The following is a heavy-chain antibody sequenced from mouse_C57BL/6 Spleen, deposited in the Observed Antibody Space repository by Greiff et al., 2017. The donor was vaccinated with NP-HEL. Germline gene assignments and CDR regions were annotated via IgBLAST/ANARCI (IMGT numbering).Heavy chain of an antibody. D-gene: IGHD2-3*01. V-gene: IGHV5-9*01. J-gene: IGHJ2*01. CDR3: ARWGDGYCDY. CDR2: ISGGGGNT. CDR1: GFTFSSYT. Sequence: EVQRVESGGGLVKPGGSLKLSCAASGFTFSSYTMSWVRQTPEKRLEWVATISGGGGNTYYPDSVKGRFTISRDNAKNTLYLQMSSLRSEDTALYYCARWGDGYCDYWGQGTTLTVSS.